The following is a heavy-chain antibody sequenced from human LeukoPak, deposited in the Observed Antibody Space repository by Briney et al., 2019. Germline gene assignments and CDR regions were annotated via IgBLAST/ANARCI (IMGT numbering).Heavy chain of an antibody. CDR1: GFTLSSYG. CDR3: AKDWEMATILSGIDY. CDR2: ISYDGSNK. J-gene: IGHJ4*02. V-gene: IGHV3-30*18. Sequence: GRSLRLSCAASGFTLSSYGMHWVRQAPGKGLEWVAVISYDGSNKYYADSVKGRFTISRDNSKNTLYLQMNSLRAEDTAVYYCAKDWEMATILSGIDYWGQGTLVTVSS. D-gene: IGHD5-24*01.